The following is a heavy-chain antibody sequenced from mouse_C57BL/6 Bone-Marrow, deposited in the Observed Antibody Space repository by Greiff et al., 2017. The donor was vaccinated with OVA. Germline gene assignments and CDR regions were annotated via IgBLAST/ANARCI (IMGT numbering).Heavy chain of an antibody. Sequence: QVQLQQSGAELVRPGTSVKVSCKASGYAFTNYLIEWVKQRPGQGLEWIGVINPGSGGTNYNEKFKGKATLTADKSSSTAYMQLSSLTSEDSAVYFCARCRWQYWYFDVWGTGTTVTVSA. CDR2: INPGSGGT. J-gene: IGHJ1*03. V-gene: IGHV1-54*01. CDR1: GYAFTNYL. D-gene: IGHD2-3*01. CDR3: ARCRWQYWYFDV.